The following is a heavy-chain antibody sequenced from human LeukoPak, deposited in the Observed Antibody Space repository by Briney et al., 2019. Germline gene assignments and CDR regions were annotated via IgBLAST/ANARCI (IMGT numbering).Heavy chain of an antibody. D-gene: IGHD1-26*01. CDR1: GYTFTGYY. J-gene: IGHJ4*02. V-gene: IGHV1-2*02. Sequence: GASVKVSCKASGYTFTGYYMHWVRQAPGLGLEWMGWINPNSGDTNYAQKFQGRVTMTRDTSISTAYMELSSLTSDDTAVYYCARDAWLVGATNLYYFDYWGRGTLVTVSS. CDR2: INPNSGDT. CDR3: ARDAWLVGATNLYYFDY.